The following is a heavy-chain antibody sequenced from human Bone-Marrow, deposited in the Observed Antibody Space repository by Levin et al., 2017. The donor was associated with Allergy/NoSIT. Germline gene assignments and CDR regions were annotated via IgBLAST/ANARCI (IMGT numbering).Heavy chain of an antibody. D-gene: IGHD3-22*01. CDR1: GYSFIKYW. CDR3: AGGYDSRGNYGMDA. CDR2: IYPGDSDT. J-gene: IGHJ6*02. Sequence: GGSLRLSCKVSGYSFIKYWIGWVRQMPGKGLEWMGIIYPGDSDTRYSPSFQGQVTISADKSIRTAYLQWSSLKASDTATYYCAGGYDSRGNYGMDAWGQGTTVTVSS. V-gene: IGHV5-51*01.